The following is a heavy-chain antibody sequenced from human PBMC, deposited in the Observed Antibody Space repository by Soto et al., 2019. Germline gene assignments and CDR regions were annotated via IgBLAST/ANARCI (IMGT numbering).Heavy chain of an antibody. V-gene: IGHV1-46*01. CDR3: ARAPRGNYGYPSYFDY. CDR2: MNPSNGST. CDR1: AYTFTSYD. J-gene: IGHJ4*02. D-gene: IGHD3-10*01. Sequence: ASVKVSCKAAAYTFTSYDINWVRQATGQDFEWMGIMNPSNGSTSYAQKFQGRVTMTRDTSTSTVYMELSSLRSEDTAVYYCARAPRGNYGYPSYFDYWGQGTLVTVSS.